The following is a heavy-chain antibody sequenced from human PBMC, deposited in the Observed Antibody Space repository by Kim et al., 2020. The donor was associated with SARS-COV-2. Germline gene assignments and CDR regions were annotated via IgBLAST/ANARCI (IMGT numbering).Heavy chain of an antibody. Sequence: KFQGRVTITADKSTSTAYMELSSLRSEDTAVYYCARALDTAMVTDAFFDYWGQGTLVTVSS. CDR3: ARALDTAMVTDAFFDY. J-gene: IGHJ4*02. V-gene: IGHV1-69*04. D-gene: IGHD5-18*01.